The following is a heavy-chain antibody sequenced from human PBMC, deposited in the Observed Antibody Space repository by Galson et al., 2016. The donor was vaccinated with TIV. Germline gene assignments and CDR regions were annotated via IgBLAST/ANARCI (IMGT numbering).Heavy chain of an antibody. Sequence: SLRLSCAASGFSFDNYAMHWVRQAPGKGLEWVAGISWNSGSIVYADSVKGRFFISRDNAKKSLYLQMNSLRAEDTALYYCAKGQLRAARRFYYMDVWGKGTTVAVSS. CDR3: AKGQLRAARRFYYMDV. D-gene: IGHD1-14*01. J-gene: IGHJ6*03. V-gene: IGHV3-9*01. CDR2: ISWNSGSI. CDR1: GFSFDNYA.